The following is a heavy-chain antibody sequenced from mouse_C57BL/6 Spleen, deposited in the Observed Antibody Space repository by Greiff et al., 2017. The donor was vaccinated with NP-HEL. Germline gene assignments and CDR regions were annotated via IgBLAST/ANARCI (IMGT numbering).Heavy chain of an antibody. CDR3: ARIKKIGATYFDY. J-gene: IGHJ2*01. CDR1: GYTFTSYW. Sequence: VQLQQSGAELVKAGASVKMSCKASGYTFTSYWMHWVKQRLGQGLEWFAETNPTNGRTYYNEKFKSKATLTVDKSSSTAYMLLSGPTFEDSAVYYWARIKKIGATYFDYWGQGTTLTVSS. V-gene: IGHV1S81*02. D-gene: IGHD1-1*01. CDR2: TNPTNGRT.